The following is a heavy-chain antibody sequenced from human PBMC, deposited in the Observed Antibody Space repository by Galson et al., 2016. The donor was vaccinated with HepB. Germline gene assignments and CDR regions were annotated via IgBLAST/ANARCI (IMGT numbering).Heavy chain of an antibody. CDR1: GFTFSDYA. J-gene: IGHJ4*02. CDR3: ARDPTNYGDYGGWGIDY. V-gene: IGHV3-33*01. Sequence: SLRLSCAASGFTFSDYAMHWVRQAPGKGLEWVAVLWFDGSRKFYADSVRGRFTISRDNSKNTLYLQMNSLRAEDTAVYYCARDPTNYGDYGGWGIDYWGQGTLVTVSS. D-gene: IGHD4-17*01. CDR2: LWFDGSRK.